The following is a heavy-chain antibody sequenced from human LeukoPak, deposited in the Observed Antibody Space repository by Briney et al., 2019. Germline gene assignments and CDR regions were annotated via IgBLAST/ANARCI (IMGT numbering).Heavy chain of an antibody. J-gene: IGHJ4*02. CDR1: GFTFNNYP. Sequence: GGSLRLSCSASGFTFNNYPMHWVRQASGKGLEHVSVISSNGDNTYYADSVKGRFTISRDNSKNTLYLQMSSLRAEDTAVYYCVKDGSGSYYTYYFDYWGQGTLVTVSP. CDR2: ISSNGDNT. D-gene: IGHD3-10*01. CDR3: VKDGSGSYYTYYFDY. V-gene: IGHV3-64D*09.